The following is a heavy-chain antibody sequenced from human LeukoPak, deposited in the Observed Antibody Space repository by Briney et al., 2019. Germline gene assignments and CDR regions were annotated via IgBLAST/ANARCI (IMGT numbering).Heavy chain of an antibody. CDR3: ARVAYCSGGSCYPYYYYGMDV. D-gene: IGHD2-15*01. CDR2: INHSGST. V-gene: IGHV4-34*01. CDR1: GGSFSGYY. J-gene: IGHJ6*02. Sequence: SETLSLTCAVYGGSFSGYYWSWICQPPGKGLEWIGEINHSGSTNYNPSLKSRVTISVDTSKNQFSLKLSSVTAADTAVYYCARVAYCSGGSCYPYYYYGMDVWGQGTTVTVSS.